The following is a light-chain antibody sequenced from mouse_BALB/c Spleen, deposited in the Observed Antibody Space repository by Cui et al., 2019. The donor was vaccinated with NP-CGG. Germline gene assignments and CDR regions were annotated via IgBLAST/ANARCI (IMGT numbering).Light chain of an antibody. V-gene: IGLV1*01. CDR1: TGAVTTRNL. CDR3: ALWNRNHWV. J-gene: IGLJ1*01. CDR2: GTT. Sequence: QAVVTQESALTTSPGETVTLTCRPSTGAVTTRNLTNGVQKNPDHLFTGEIGGTTNEAPGVPARFSGSLMGAKPALPITGARPEDEAIYFCALWNRNHWVFGGGTKLTVL.